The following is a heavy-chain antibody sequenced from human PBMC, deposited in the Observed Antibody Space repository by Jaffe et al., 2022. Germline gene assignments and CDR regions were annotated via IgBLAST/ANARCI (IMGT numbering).Heavy chain of an antibody. J-gene: IGHJ4*02. Sequence: EVQLLESGGGLVQPGGSLRLSCAASGFTFSSYAMSWVRQAPGKGLEWVSAISGSGGSTYYADSVKGRFTISRDNSKNTLYLQMNSLRAEDTAVYYCAKSQVVRFLEWLVGIDYWGQGTLVTVSS. V-gene: IGHV3-23*01. CDR2: ISGSGGST. CDR3: AKSQVVRFLEWLVGIDY. D-gene: IGHD3-3*01. CDR1: GFTFSSYA.